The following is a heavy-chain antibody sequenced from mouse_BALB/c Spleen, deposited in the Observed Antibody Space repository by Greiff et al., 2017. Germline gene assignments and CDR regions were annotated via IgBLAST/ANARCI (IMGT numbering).Heavy chain of an antibody. CDR1: GFTFSSFG. J-gene: IGHJ2*01. CDR2: ISSGSSTI. CDR3: ARGPPYFDY. Sequence: EVQRVESGGGLVQPGGSRKLSCAASGFTFSSFGMHWVRQAPEKGLEWVAYISSGSSTIYYADTVKGRFTISRDNPKNTLFLQMSSLKSEDTAMYYCARGPPYFDYWGQGTTLTVSS. V-gene: IGHV5-17*02.